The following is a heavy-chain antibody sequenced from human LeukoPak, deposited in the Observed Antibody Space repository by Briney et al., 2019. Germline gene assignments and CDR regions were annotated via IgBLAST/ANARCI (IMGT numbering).Heavy chain of an antibody. D-gene: IGHD2/OR15-2a*01. Sequence: GGSLRLSCAASGFSFSKYAMHWVRQAPGKGLEWVAVISFDETKKYYADSVKGRFTISRDNSNNTLFLQMNSLKTEDTAVYFCARMKVIKGASLDYWGQGSLVTASS. J-gene: IGHJ4*02. CDR3: ARMKVIKGASLDY. V-gene: IGHV3-30-3*01. CDR1: GFSFSKYA. CDR2: ISFDETKK.